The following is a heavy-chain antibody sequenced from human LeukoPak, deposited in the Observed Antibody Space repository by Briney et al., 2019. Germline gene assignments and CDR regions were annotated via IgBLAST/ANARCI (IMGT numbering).Heavy chain of an antibody. CDR3: AKKGFGELVIDY. CDR2: ISGSGGST. Sequence: GGSLRLSCAASGFTFSSYAMSWVRQAPGQGLEWVSAISGSGGSTYYADSVKGRFTISRDNSKNTLYLQMNSLRAEGTAVYYCAKKGFGELVIDYWGQGTLVTVSS. CDR1: GFTFSSYA. D-gene: IGHD3-10*01. J-gene: IGHJ4*02. V-gene: IGHV3-23*01.